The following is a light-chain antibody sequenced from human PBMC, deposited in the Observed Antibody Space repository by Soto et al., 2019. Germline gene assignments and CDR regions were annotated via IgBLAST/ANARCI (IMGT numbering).Light chain of an antibody. V-gene: IGKV3-15*01. Sequence: EIVMTQSPATLSLSPGERVTLSCRASQSVSSKLAWYQQKPGQAPRLLIYGASIRATDIPARFSGSGSGTEFTLTINRLQSEDFAIFYCQQYSNWPYTFGQGTKLEIK. CDR3: QQYSNWPYT. CDR1: QSVSSK. J-gene: IGKJ2*01. CDR2: GAS.